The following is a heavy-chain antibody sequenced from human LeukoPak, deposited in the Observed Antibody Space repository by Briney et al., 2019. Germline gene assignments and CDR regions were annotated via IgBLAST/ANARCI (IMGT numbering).Heavy chain of an antibody. J-gene: IGHJ5*02. D-gene: IGHD3-9*01. CDR3: ASDLNFDTNWFDP. CDR1: GGSISSYY. CDR2: IYYSGST. Sequence: SETLSLTCTVSGGSISSYYWSWIRQPPGKGLEWIGYIYYSGSTNYNPSLKSRVTISVDTSKNQFSLKLSSVTAADTAVYYCASDLNFDTNWFDPWGQGTLVTVSS. V-gene: IGHV4-59*01.